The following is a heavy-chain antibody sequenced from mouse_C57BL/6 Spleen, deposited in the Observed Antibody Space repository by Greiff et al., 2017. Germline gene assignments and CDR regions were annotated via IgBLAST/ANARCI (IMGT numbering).Heavy chain of an antibody. CDR3: ARGEPRLAWFAY. CDR1: GYSITSGYY. CDR2: ISYDGSN. V-gene: IGHV3-6*01. J-gene: IGHJ3*01. Sequence: EVKLMESGPGLVKPSQSLSLTCSVTGYSITSGYYWNWIRQFPGNKLEWMGYISYDGSNNYNPSLKNRISITRDTSKNQFFLKLNSVTTEDTATYYCARGEPRLAWFAYWGQGTLVTVSA.